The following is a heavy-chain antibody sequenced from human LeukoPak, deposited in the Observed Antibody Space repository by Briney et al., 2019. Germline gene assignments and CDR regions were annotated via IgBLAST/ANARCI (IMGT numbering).Heavy chain of an antibody. Sequence: GASVKVSCKASGGTFSSYAISWVRQAPGQGLEWMGGIIPIFGTANYAQKFQGRVTITADKSTSTAYMELSSLRSEDTAVYYCARKTEMATPYLWRGYYGMDVWGQGTTVTVSS. CDR1: GGTFSSYA. CDR2: IIPIFGTA. J-gene: IGHJ6*02. CDR3: ARKTEMATPYLWRGYYGMDV. V-gene: IGHV1-69*06. D-gene: IGHD5-24*01.